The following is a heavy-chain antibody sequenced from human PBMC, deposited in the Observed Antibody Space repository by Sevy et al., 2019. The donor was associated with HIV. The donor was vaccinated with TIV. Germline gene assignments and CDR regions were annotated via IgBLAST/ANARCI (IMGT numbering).Heavy chain of an antibody. CDR2: IYSGGST. CDR1: GFTVSSNY. V-gene: IGHV3-53*01. D-gene: IGHD6-13*01. J-gene: IGHJ5*02. Sequence: GGSLRLSCAASGFTVSSNYMSWVRQAPGKGLEWVSVIYSGGSTYYADSVKGRFTISRDNSKNTQYLQMNSMRAEDTAVYYCARGIAAGEGVDPWGQGTLVTVSS. CDR3: ARGIAAGEGVDP.